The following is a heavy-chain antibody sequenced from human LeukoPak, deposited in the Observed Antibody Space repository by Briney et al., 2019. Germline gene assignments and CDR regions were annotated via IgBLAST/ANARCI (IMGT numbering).Heavy chain of an antibody. CDR1: GFTFSSYG. CDR3: AKDELGYCSSTSCHYYYYMDV. Sequence: PGGSLRLSCAASGFTFSSYGVHWVRQAPGKGLEWVAFIRYDGSNKYYADSVKGRFTISRDNSKNTLYLQMNSLRAEDTAVYYCAKDELGYCSSTSCHYYYYMDVWGKGTTVTVSS. CDR2: IRYDGSNK. D-gene: IGHD2-2*01. J-gene: IGHJ6*03. V-gene: IGHV3-30*02.